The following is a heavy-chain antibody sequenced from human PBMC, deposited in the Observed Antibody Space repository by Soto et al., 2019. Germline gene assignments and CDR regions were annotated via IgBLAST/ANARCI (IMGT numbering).Heavy chain of an antibody. CDR3: AKGSSSCSSSSGAAAGLFNY. J-gene: IGHJ4*02. CDR2: ISGSGGST. Sequence: EVQLLESGGGLVQPGGSLRLSCAASGFTFSSYAMSWVRQAPGKGLEWVSGISGSGGSTYSADSVKGRFTISRDNSKNTLYVQMNSLRAEDTAVYYCAKGSSSCSSSSGAAAGLFNYWGQGTLVTVSS. V-gene: IGHV3-23*01. CDR1: GFTFSSYA. D-gene: IGHD6-6*01.